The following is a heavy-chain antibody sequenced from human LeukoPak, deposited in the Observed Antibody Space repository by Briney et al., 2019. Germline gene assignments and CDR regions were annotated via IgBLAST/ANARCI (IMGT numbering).Heavy chain of an antibody. V-gene: IGHV3-7*01. J-gene: IGHJ6*03. D-gene: IGHD6-13*01. CDR1: GFTFSSYW. CDR3: ARELSTIAAAGPRSYYYYYMDV. CDR2: IKQDGSEK. Sequence: GGSLRLSCAASGFTFSSYWMSWVRQAPGKGLEWVANIKQDGSEKYYVDSVKGRFTISRDNAKNSLYLQMNSLRAEDTAVYYCARELSTIAAAGPRSYYYYYMDVWGKGTTVTVSS.